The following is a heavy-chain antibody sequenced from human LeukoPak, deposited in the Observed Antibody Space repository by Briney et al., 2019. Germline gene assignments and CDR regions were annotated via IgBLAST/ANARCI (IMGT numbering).Heavy chain of an antibody. CDR1: GGSFSGYY. Sequence: SETLSLTCAVYGGSFSGYYWSWIRQPPGKGLEWIGEINHSGSTNYNPSLKSRVTISVDTSKNQFSLKLSSVTAADTAVYYCASIFQKAYYGSGRQPDYYYYYGMDVWGQGTTVTVSS. CDR2: INHSGST. J-gene: IGHJ6*02. D-gene: IGHD3-10*01. V-gene: IGHV4-34*01. CDR3: ASIFQKAYYGSGRQPDYYYYYGMDV.